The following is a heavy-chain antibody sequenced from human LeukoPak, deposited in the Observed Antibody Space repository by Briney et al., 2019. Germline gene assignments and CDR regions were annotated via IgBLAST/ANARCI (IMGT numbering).Heavy chain of an antibody. D-gene: IGHD6-13*01. CDR1: GFTFSSYS. J-gene: IGHJ6*03. CDR2: ISSSSSYI. Sequence: GGSLRLSCAASGFTFSSYSMNWVRQAPGKGLEWVSSISSSSSYIYYADSVRGRFTISRDNAKNSLYLQMNSLRADDTGVYYCTRDGGAAAGTYYYYYVDVWGKGTTVTVSS. V-gene: IGHV3-21*01. CDR3: TRDGGAAAGTYYYYYVDV.